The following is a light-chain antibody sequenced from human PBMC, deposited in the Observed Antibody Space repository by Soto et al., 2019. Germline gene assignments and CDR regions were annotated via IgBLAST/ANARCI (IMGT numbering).Light chain of an antibody. CDR3: LQYNNWPPIT. CDR1: QSVRTN. J-gene: IGKJ5*01. Sequence: EIVMTQSPATLSVSPGERATVSCRASQSVRTNLGWYQQQPGQAPRLLIYGATTRAAGIPARFSGSGSGTEFTLTISHLQSEDFAVYYCLQYNNWPPITFGQGTRLEIK. CDR2: GAT. V-gene: IGKV3-15*01.